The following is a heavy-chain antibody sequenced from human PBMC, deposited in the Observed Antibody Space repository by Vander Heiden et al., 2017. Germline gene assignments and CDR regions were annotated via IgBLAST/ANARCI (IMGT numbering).Heavy chain of an antibody. CDR2: ISWNSGSI. CDR3: AKAEYSYGSQGAFDI. J-gene: IGHJ3*02. CDR1: GFTCDDYA. Sequence: EVLLVESGGGLVQPGRPLRLPCSASGFTCDDYAMQWVRQGPGKGLEWVSVISWNSGSIGYADSVKGRFTISRDNAKNSLYLQMNRLRAEDTALYYCAKAEYSYGSQGAFDIWGQGTMVTVSS. V-gene: IGHV3-9*01. D-gene: IGHD5-18*01.